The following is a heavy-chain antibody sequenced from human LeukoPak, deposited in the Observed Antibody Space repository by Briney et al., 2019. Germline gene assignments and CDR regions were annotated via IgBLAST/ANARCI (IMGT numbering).Heavy chain of an antibody. CDR1: GGTFSSYA. J-gene: IGHJ5*02. CDR3: AAECGGDCYSGWFDP. D-gene: IGHD2-21*02. V-gene: IGHV1-69*05. Sequence: ASVKVSCKASGGTFSSYAISWVRQAPGQGLEWMGRIIPIFGTANYAQEFGGRVTITTDESTSTAYMELSSLRYEDTAVYYCAAECGGDCYSGWFDPWGQGTLVTVSS. CDR2: IIPIFGTA.